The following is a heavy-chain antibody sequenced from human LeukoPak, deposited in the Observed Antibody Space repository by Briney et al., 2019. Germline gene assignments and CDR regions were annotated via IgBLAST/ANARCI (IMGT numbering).Heavy chain of an antibody. J-gene: IGHJ5*02. CDR3: ARDHRCSSWYCRENNWFDP. CDR2: ISSSSSYI. Sequence: GGSLRLSCAASGFTFSSYSMNWVRQAPGKGLEWVSSISSSSSYIYYADSVKGRFTISRDNAKNSLYLQMNSLRAEDTGVYYCARDHRCSSWYCRENNWFDPWGQGTLVTVSS. V-gene: IGHV3-21*01. D-gene: IGHD6-13*01. CDR1: GFTFSSYS.